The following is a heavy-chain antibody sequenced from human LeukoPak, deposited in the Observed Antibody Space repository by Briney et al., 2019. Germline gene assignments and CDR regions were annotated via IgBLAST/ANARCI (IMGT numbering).Heavy chain of an antibody. V-gene: IGHV4-59*08. CDR1: GGSLTRYY. Sequence: SETLSLTCTVSGGSLTRYYWTWIRQPSGEGLEAIGYIDYSGSTNYSPSLKSRVTISLDTSKNQFSLKLNSVTAADTAVYYCARLPYSSSSRIYWYFEFCGRGTLVTVSS. CDR2: IDYSGST. CDR3: ARLPYSSSSRIYWYFEF. D-gene: IGHD6-6*01. J-gene: IGHJ2*01.